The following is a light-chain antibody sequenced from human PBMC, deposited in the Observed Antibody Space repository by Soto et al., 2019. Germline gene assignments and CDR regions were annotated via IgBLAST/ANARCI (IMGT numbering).Light chain of an antibody. Sequence: DIQMTQSPSTLSASVGDRVTITCRASQSISTWSAWYQQKPGRAPKLLIYDSSSLESGVPPRFSGSGSGTEFSLTSSSLQHDDFATYYCQQYDSFSTTLGKGTRLEIK. CDR1: QSISTW. CDR2: DSS. V-gene: IGKV1-5*01. J-gene: IGKJ5*01. CDR3: QQYDSFSTT.